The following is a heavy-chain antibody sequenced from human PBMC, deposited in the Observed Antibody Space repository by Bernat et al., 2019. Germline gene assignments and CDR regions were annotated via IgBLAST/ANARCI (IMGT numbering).Heavy chain of an antibody. V-gene: IGHV1-3*01. CDR1: GYTFTSYA. D-gene: IGHD1-26*01. CDR3: ARSIDPAPGWEGRFDY. Sequence: QVQLVQSGAEVKKPGASVKVSCKASGYTFTSYAMHWVRQAPGQRLEWMGWINGGTSHTRDEQKFQGRFTITRDTSASTVYMDLSSLRSDDTAVYYCARSIDPAPGWEGRFDYWGQGTQVTVSS. J-gene: IGHJ4*02. CDR2: INGGTSHT.